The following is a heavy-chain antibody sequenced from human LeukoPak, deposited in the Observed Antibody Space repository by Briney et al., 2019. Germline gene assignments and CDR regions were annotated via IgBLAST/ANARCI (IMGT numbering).Heavy chain of an antibody. CDR1: GYTFTSYD. CDR2: MNPNSGNT. J-gene: IGHJ6*03. D-gene: IGHD1-14*01. V-gene: IGHV1-8*01. CDR3: ATGTEEPYYYYYMDV. Sequence: GASVKVSCKASGYTFTSYDINWVRQATGQGLEWMGWMNPNSGNTGYAQKFQGRVTMTRNTSISTAYMELSSPRSEDTAVYYCATGTEEPYYYYYMDVWGKGTTVTVSS.